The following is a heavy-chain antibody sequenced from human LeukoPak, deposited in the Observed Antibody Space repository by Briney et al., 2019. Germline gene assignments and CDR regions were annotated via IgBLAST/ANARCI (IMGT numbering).Heavy chain of an antibody. V-gene: IGHV1-2*02. CDR3: ARQKSPIYYDSSGYSFAFDI. CDR1: GYTFTGYY. Sequence: ASVKVSCKASGYTFTGYYMHWVRQAPAQGLEWMGWINPNSGGTNYAQKFQGRVTMTRDTSISTAYMELSRLRSDDTAVYYCARQKSPIYYDSSGYSFAFDIWGQGTMVTVSS. J-gene: IGHJ3*02. CDR2: INPNSGGT. D-gene: IGHD3-22*01.